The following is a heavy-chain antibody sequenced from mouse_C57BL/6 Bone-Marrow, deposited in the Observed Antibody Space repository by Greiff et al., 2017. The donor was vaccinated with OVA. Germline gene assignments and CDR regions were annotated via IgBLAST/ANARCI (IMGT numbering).Heavy chain of an antibody. V-gene: IGHV1-15*01. D-gene: IGHD1-1*01. CDR3: TRSPLTTVVATDAMDY. Sequence: VQLQQSGAELVRPGASVTLSCKASGYTFTDYEMHWVKQTPVHGLEWIGAIDPETGGTAYNQKFKGKAILTADKSSSTAYMELRSLTSEDSAVYYCTRSPLTTVVATDAMDYWGQGTSVTVSS. J-gene: IGHJ4*01. CDR1: GYTFTDYE. CDR2: IDPETGGT.